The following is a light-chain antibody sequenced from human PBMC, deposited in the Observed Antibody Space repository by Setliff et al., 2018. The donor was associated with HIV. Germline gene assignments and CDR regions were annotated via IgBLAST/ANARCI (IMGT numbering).Light chain of an antibody. J-gene: IGLJ1*01. Sequence: ALTQPASVSGSPGQSITISCTGTSGDVGFYNFVSWYQLHPGKAPKLIIYEVSNRPSGVSNRFSGSKSGNTAPLTISGLQPEDGADYYCSSYTNSVTVVFGTGTKVTVL. CDR2: EVS. CDR3: SSYTNSVTVV. CDR1: SGDVGFYNF. V-gene: IGLV2-14*01.